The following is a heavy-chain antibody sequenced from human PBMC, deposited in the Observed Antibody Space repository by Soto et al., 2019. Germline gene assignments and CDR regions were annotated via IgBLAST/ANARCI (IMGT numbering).Heavy chain of an antibody. J-gene: IGHJ5*02. CDR2: ISGSGGST. CDR1: GFTFSSYT. CDR3: ARCSSTSCYEPNH. V-gene: IGHV3-23*01. D-gene: IGHD2-2*01. Sequence: PGGSLRLSCAASGFTFSSYTMNWVRQAPGKGLDWVSDISGSGGSTFYADSVKGRFTISRDNSKNTLYLQMNSLRAEDTAVYYCARCSSTSCYEPNHWGQGTLVTVSS.